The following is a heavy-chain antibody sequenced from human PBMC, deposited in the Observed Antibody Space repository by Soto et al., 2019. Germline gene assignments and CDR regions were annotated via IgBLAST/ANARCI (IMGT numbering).Heavy chain of an antibody. CDR3: ARMEYYYDSSGYEAAFDI. Sequence: GGSLRLSCAASGFTFSSYGMHWVRQAPGKGLEWVAVIWYDGSNKYYADSVKGRFTISRDNSKNTLYLQMNSLRAEDTAVYYCARMEYYYDSSGYEAAFDIWGQGTMVTVS. CDR2: IWYDGSNK. V-gene: IGHV3-33*01. D-gene: IGHD3-22*01. J-gene: IGHJ3*02. CDR1: GFTFSSYG.